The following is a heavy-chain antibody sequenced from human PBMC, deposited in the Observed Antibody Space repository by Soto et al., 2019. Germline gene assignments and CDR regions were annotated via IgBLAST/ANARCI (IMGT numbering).Heavy chain of an antibody. CDR2: IWYDGSNK. J-gene: IGHJ6*02. Sequence: QVQLVESGGGVVQPGRSLRLSCAASGFTFSSYGMHWVRQAPGKGLEWVAVIWYDGSNKYYADSVKGRFTISRDNSKNTLYLQMNSLRAEDTAVYYCARDFGYSYGVSDYYGMDVWGQGTTVTVSS. D-gene: IGHD5-18*01. CDR1: GFTFSSYG. CDR3: ARDFGYSYGVSDYYGMDV. V-gene: IGHV3-33*01.